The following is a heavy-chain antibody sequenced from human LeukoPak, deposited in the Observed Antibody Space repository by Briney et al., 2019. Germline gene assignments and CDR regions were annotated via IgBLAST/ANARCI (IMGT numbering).Heavy chain of an antibody. V-gene: IGHV4-31*03. J-gene: IGHJ2*01. D-gene: IGHD3-3*01. CDR3: ARAILTPSGFVWHFDL. CDR1: GVSISTGVYY. CDR2: NT. Sequence: SETLSLTCTASGVSISTGVYYWSWIRQHPGKGLEWIGYNTYYNPSLKSRVTISVDTSKSQFSLKLTSVTAADTAVYHCARAILTPSGFVWHFDLWGRGTLVTVSS.